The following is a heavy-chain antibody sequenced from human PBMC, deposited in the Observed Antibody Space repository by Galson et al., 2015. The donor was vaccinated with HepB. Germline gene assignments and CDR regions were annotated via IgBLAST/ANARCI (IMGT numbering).Heavy chain of an antibody. J-gene: IGHJ4*02. CDR3: AKGTPNIDS. Sequence: SLRLSCAASGFTFSSLGMTWVRQAPGKGLECVSAIGVNAGSTDYADSVKGRFTISRDNSKNMLYLQMNNLRAEDTAVYYCAKGTPNIDSWGQGTLVTGSS. V-gene: IGHV3-23*01. CDR1: GFTFSSLG. CDR2: IGVNAGST.